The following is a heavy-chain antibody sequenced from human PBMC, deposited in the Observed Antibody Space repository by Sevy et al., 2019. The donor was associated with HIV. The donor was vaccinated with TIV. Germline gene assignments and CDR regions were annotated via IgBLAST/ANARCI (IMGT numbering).Heavy chain of an antibody. J-gene: IGHJ3*02. V-gene: IGHV3-33*01. Sequence: GGSLRLSCAASGFTFSSYGMHWVRQAPGKGLEWVAVIWYDGSNKCYADSVKGRFTISRDNSKNTLYLQMNSLRAEDTAVYYCARDLSVVVAARDAFDIWGQGTMVTVSS. CDR2: IWYDGSNK. D-gene: IGHD2-15*01. CDR3: ARDLSVVVAARDAFDI. CDR1: GFTFSSYG.